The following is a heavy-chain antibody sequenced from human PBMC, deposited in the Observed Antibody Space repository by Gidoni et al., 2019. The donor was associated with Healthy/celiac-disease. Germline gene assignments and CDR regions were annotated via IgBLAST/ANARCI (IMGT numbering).Heavy chain of an antibody. CDR2: IYPGDSDT. Sequence: EVPLVPPGAAVKKPGESLKISCKGSGYSFTSYWIGWVRQMPGKGLEWMGIIYPGDSDTRYSPSFQGQVTISADKSISTAYLQWSSLKASDTAMYYCARLGGYGHYYYYYGMDVWGQGTTVTVSS. J-gene: IGHJ6*02. D-gene: IGHD5-18*01. CDR3: ARLGGYGHYYYYYGMDV. CDR1: GYSFTSYW. V-gene: IGHV5-51*01.